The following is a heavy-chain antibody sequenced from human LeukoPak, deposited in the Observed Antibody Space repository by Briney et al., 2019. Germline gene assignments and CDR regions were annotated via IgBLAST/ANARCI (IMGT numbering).Heavy chain of an antibody. J-gene: IGHJ4*02. D-gene: IGHD3-10*01. Sequence: GGSLRLSCAVSGFTLSSYGMHWVRQAPGKGLEWVAIIYSDESNKYYADSVRGRFTISRDISKNTLFLQMNSLSAEDTAVYYCAKYGSGSYYQYFFDYWGQGTLVTVSS. V-gene: IGHV3-33*06. CDR2: IYSDESNK. CDR1: GFTLSSYG. CDR3: AKYGSGSYYQYFFDY.